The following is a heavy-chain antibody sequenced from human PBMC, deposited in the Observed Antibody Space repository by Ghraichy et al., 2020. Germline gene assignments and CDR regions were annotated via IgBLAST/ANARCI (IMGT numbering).Heavy chain of an antibody. J-gene: IGHJ4*02. CDR1: GFTFGGSA. Sequence: GESLNISCAASGFTFGGSAMHWVRQASGKGLEWVGRIRSKANSYATAYAASVKGRFTISRDDSKNTAYLQMNSLKTEDTAVYYCTRGYCSSTSCYIDYWGQGTLVTVSS. V-gene: IGHV3-73*01. CDR3: TRGYCSSTSCYIDY. D-gene: IGHD2-2*02. CDR2: IRSKANSYAT.